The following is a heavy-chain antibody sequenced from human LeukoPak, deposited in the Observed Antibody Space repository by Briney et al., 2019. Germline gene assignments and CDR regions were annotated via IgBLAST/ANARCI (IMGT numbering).Heavy chain of an antibody. CDR1: GFTFSSYW. Sequence: GGSLRLSCAASGFTFSSYWMHWVRQAPGNGLVWVSLINSDGSSTSYADSVKGRFTISRDNAKNTLYLQMNSLRAEDTAVYYCARDQAPYYYGSGSPTDYYGMDVWGQGTTVTVSS. D-gene: IGHD3-10*01. CDR2: INSDGSST. CDR3: ARDQAPYYYGSGSPTDYYGMDV. J-gene: IGHJ6*02. V-gene: IGHV3-74*01.